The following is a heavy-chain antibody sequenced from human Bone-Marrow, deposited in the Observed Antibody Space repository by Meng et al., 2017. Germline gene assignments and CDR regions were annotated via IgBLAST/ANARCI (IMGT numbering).Heavy chain of an antibody. CDR2: INKDGSST. D-gene: IGHD5-18*01. CDR3: TKGYTSGSIDY. J-gene: IGHJ4*02. CDR1: GFTFSNYW. V-gene: IGHV3-74*01. Sequence: GESLKISCAASGFTFSNYWMHWVRQVPGKGLVWVSRINKDGSSTTYADSVEGRFTISRDNAKDTLYMQMNSLRTEDTALFSCTKGYTSGSIDYWGQGTLVTVSS.